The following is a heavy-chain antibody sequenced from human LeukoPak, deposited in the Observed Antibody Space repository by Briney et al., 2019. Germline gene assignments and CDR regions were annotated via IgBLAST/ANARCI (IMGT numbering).Heavy chain of an antibody. J-gene: IGHJ5*02. CDR1: GYTVTSYY. CDR2: MNPNSGNT. D-gene: IGHD2-15*01. CDR3: AAQVVAATRWNWFDP. V-gene: IGHV1-8*01. Sequence: PFAAVNVSCKACGYTVTSYYINGVRQATGQGLEGMGWMNPNSGNTGYAQKFQGRVTMTRNTSISTAYMELSSLRSEDTAVYYCAAQVVAATRWNWFDPWGQGTLVTVSS.